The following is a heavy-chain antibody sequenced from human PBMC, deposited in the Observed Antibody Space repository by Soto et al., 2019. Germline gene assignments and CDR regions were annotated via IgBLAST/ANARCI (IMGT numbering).Heavy chain of an antibody. CDR3: ARAYSGSYEDFDY. D-gene: IGHD1-26*01. J-gene: IGHJ4*02. Sequence: GGSLRLSCAASGFTFSSYSMNWVRQAPGKGLEWVSSISSSSSYIYYADSVKGRFTISRDNAKNSLYLQMNSLRAEDTAVYYCARAYSGSYEDFDYWGQGTLVTVSS. CDR1: GFTFSSYS. CDR2: ISSSSSYI. V-gene: IGHV3-21*01.